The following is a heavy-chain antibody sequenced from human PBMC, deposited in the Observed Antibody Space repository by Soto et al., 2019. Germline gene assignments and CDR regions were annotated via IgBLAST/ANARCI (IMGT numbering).Heavy chain of an antibody. Sequence: EVQLLESGGGLVQPGGSLRLSCAASGFIFSSYSMYWVRQAPGKGPEGVPGISAFSDSILYADSVEGRFTISRDNSKNTIYLPLNGLRADDTAVYFCVKKRRAGGDNWYFDSWGHGTLVTVSS. D-gene: IGHD2-21*02. CDR1: GFIFSSYS. J-gene: IGHJ4*01. CDR3: VKKRRAGGDNWYFDS. CDR2: ISAFSDSI. V-gene: IGHV3-23*01.